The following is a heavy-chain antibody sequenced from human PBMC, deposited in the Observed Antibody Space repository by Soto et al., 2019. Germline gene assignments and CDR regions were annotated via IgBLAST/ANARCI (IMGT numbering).Heavy chain of an antibody. Sequence: SVKVSCKASGGTFSSYAISWVRQAPGQGLEWMGGIIPIFGTANYAQKFQGRVTITADESTSTAYMELSSLRSEDTAVYYCARAGCSSTSCYTSYYYYGMDVWGQGTTVTVSS. CDR2: IIPIFGTA. V-gene: IGHV1-69*13. CDR3: ARAGCSSTSCYTSYYYYGMDV. CDR1: GGTFSSYA. D-gene: IGHD2-2*02. J-gene: IGHJ6*02.